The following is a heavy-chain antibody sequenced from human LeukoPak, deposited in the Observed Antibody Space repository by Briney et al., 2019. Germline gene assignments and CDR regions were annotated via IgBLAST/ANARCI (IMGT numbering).Heavy chain of an antibody. CDR1: GDSISNYF. J-gene: IGHJ4*02. CDR3: ARHVPYDSSDYTLTY. V-gene: IGHV4-59*08. Sequence: PSETLSLTCTVSGDSISNYFWSWIRQPPGKELEYICYIYYSGSTNYNPSLKSRVNISADTSKNQLSLKLNSVTAAYTAVYYCARHVPYDSSDYTLTYWGQGTLVTVSS. CDR2: IYYSGST. D-gene: IGHD3-22*01.